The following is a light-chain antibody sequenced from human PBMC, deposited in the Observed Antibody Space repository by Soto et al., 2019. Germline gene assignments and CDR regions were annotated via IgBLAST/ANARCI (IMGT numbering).Light chain of an antibody. CDR3: QMSGA. Sequence: DIQMTQSRSTLSASVGDRVTITCRASQSINGWLAWYQQKPGKAPKLLIYDASTLESGVPSRFSGSGSGTEFTLTISSLQPDDFATYYCQMSGAFGQGTKVDIK. J-gene: IGKJ1*01. V-gene: IGKV1-5*01. CDR2: DAS. CDR1: QSINGW.